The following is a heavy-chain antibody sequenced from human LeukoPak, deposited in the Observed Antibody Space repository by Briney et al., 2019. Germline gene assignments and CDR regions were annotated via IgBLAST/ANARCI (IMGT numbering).Heavy chain of an antibody. CDR2: ISYHGSNK. J-gene: IGHJ6*03. Sequence: PGRSLRLSCAASGFTFSSYAVHWVRQAPGKGLEWVALISYHGSNKYYADSVKGRFTISRDNSKNTLYLQMNSLKTEDTAVYYCTTVGTYYDFWSGLPYYYYYYMDVWGKGTTVTVSS. V-gene: IGHV3-30*04. CDR1: GFTFSSYA. CDR3: TTVGTYYDFWSGLPYYYYYYMDV. D-gene: IGHD3-3*01.